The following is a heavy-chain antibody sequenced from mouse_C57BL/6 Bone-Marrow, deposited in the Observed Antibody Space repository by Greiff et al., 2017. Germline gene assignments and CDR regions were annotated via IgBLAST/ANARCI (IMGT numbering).Heavy chain of an antibody. J-gene: IGHJ4*01. CDR3: ARQDYGSSYDYAMDY. CDR2: ISNLAYSI. CDR1: GFTFSDYG. D-gene: IGHD1-1*01. Sequence: EVKLVESGGGLVQPGGSLKLSCAASGFTFSDYGMAWVRRAPRKGPEWVAFISNLAYSIYYADTVTGRFTISRENAKNTLYLEMSSLRSEDTAMYYCARQDYGSSYDYAMDYWGQGTSVTVSS. V-gene: IGHV5-15*01.